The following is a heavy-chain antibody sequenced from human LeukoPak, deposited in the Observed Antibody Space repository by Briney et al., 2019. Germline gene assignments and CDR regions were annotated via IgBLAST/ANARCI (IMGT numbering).Heavy chain of an antibody. D-gene: IGHD4-17*01. CDR1: GDSISSYY. Sequence: PSETLSLTCTVSGDSISSYYWSWIRQPPGKGLAWIGYIYYSGRTNYNPSLKSRVTISVDTSKNQFSLKLSSVTAADTAVYYCARRGLYGDYLGYMDVWGKGTTVTVSS. J-gene: IGHJ6*03. CDR2: IYYSGRT. CDR3: ARRGLYGDYLGYMDV. V-gene: IGHV4-59*08.